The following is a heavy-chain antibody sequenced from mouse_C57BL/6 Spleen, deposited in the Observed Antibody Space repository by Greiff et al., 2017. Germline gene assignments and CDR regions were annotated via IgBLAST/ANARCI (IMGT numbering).Heavy chain of an antibody. D-gene: IGHD1-1*01. CDR1: GYTFTSYW. J-gene: IGHJ2*01. Sequence: QVQLQQPGAELVKPGASVKLSCKASGYTFTSYWMHWVKQRPGQGLAWIGMIHPNSGSTNYNENFKSKATLAEDKSSSTAYMQPSSLPSEDSAVYYCAIVTTLVATNFDYWGQCTTLTV. CDR3: AIVTTLVATNFDY. CDR2: IHPNSGST. V-gene: IGHV1-64*01.